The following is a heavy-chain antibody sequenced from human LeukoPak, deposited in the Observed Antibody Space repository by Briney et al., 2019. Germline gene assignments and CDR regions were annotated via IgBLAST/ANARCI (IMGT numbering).Heavy chain of an antibody. CDR1: GFTFSSYE. D-gene: IGHD5-18*01. J-gene: IGHJ4*02. CDR2: ISSSSDYI. Sequence: GGSLRLSCAASGFTFSSYEMNWVRQAPGKGLEWVSSISSSSDYIYYADSVKGRFTISRDNAKNSMYLQMNSLRAEDTAVYYCARRAMTERGHSYGLDYWGQGTLVTVSS. CDR3: ARRAMTERGHSYGLDY. V-gene: IGHV3-21*06.